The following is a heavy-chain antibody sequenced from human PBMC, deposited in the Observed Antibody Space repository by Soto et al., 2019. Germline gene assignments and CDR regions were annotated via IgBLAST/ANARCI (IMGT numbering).Heavy chain of an antibody. V-gene: IGHV3-48*02. J-gene: IGHJ4*02. CDR1: GFTFSSYS. CDR2: ISSSSSTI. Sequence: LRLSCAASGFTFSSYSMNWVRQAPGKGLEWVSYISSSSSTIYYADSVKGRFTISRDNAKNSLYLQMNSLRDEDTAVYYCASRHNYYDSKNYFDYWGQGTLVTVSS. D-gene: IGHD3-22*01. CDR3: ASRHNYYDSKNYFDY.